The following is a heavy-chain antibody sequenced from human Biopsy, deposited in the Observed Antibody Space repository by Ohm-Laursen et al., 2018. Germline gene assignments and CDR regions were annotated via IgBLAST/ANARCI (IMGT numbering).Heavy chain of an antibody. Sequence: SLRLSCAASGFPFSSYDMNWVRQAPGKGLEWVSGITVSADTTYYGDSVRRRFTVSRDNSQNTLYLQMNSLRAEDTAIYYCAKGRVGNSGSLDIWGHGTMVTVSS. CDR3: AKGRVGNSGSLDI. CDR2: ITVSADTT. D-gene: IGHD1-1*01. J-gene: IGHJ3*02. CDR1: GFPFSSYD. V-gene: IGHV3-23*01.